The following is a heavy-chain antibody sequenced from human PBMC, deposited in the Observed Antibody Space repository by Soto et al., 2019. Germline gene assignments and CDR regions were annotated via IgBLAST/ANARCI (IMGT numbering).Heavy chain of an antibody. D-gene: IGHD1-26*01. CDR2: ISTSGSTI. J-gene: IGHJ5*02. V-gene: IGHV3-11*04. CDR1: GFTFSDYY. Sequence: PVGSLRLSCAASGFTFSDYYMSWIRQAPGKGLEWVSYISTSGSTIYYADSVKGRFTISRDNAKNSLYLQMNSLRAEDTAVYYCARDRTHSGSYYFKGSNWFDPWGQGTLVTVSS. CDR3: ARDRTHSGSYYFKGSNWFDP.